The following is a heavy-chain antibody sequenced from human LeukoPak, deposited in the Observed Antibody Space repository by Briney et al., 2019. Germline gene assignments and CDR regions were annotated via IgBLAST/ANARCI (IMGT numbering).Heavy chain of an antibody. CDR1: GFTFSSYW. CDR2: IKQDGSEK. D-gene: IGHD6-13*01. Sequence: GGSLRLSCAASGFTFSSYWMSWVRQAPGKGLEWVANIKQDGSEKYYVDSVKGRFTISRDNAKNSLYLQMNSLRAEDTAVYYCARDDHSSSRLTRLTNYYYYYYMDVWGKGTTVTVSS. J-gene: IGHJ6*03. V-gene: IGHV3-7*01. CDR3: ARDDHSSSRLTRLTNYYYYYYMDV.